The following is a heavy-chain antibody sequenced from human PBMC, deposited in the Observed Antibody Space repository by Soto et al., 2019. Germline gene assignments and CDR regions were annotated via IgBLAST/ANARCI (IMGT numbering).Heavy chain of an antibody. J-gene: IGHJ4*02. Sequence: EVQLLESGGGLVQPGGSLRLSCTASGFTFSTYAMNWVRQAPGKGLEWVSAIGAGSLNIYYAVPVKGRFTISRDNSTNTLYLPINSPRAEDTAVYYCAKPSEGGLHSFHWGQGTLVTFSS. CDR1: GFTFSTYA. CDR2: IGAGSLNI. CDR3: AKPSEGGLHSFH. V-gene: IGHV3-23*01. D-gene: IGHD2-15*01.